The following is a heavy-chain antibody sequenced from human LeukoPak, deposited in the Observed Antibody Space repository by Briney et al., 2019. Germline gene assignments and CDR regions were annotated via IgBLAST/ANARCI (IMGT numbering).Heavy chain of an antibody. CDR1: EFTFSSYA. CDR2: ISGSAGIT. CDR3: AKDGGFTLSSTSPKPFDC. Sequence: GGSLRLSXAASEFTFSSYAMSWVRQAPGKGLEWLSAISGSAGITFYADSVKGRFTISRDNSKNTLYLQMNSLRAEDTAVYYCAKDGGFTLSSTSPKPFDCWGQGTLVTVSS. D-gene: IGHD2-15*01. V-gene: IGHV3-23*01. J-gene: IGHJ4*02.